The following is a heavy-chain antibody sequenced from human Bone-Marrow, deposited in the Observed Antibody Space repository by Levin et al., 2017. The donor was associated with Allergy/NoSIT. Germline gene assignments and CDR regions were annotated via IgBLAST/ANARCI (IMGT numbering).Heavy chain of an antibody. CDR1: GFTFSSYW. V-gene: IGHV3-74*01. CDR2: INSDGSST. D-gene: IGHD3-10*01. J-gene: IGHJ4*02. Sequence: GGSLRLSCAASGFTFSSYWMHWVRQAPGKGLVWVSRINSDGSSTSYADSVKGRFTISRDNAKNTLYLQMNSLRAEDTAVYYCARVQRVLGFGELLQDEWGQGTLVTVSS. CDR3: ARVQRVLGFGELLQDE.